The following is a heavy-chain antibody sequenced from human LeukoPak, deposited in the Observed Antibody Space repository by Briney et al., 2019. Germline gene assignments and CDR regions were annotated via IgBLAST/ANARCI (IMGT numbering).Heavy chain of an antibody. J-gene: IGHJ5*02. CDR3: ARGHMLTGYYNFAWFDP. D-gene: IGHD3-9*01. Sequence: PGGSLGLSCAASGFTFSSYDMHWVRQPTGKGLEWVSAIGTAGDTYYSHSVKGRFTISRENAKNSLYLHMNSLSAGDTAVYFCARGHMLTGYYNFAWFDPWGQGTLVTVSS. CDR2: IGTAGDT. CDR1: GFTFSSYD. V-gene: IGHV3-13*01.